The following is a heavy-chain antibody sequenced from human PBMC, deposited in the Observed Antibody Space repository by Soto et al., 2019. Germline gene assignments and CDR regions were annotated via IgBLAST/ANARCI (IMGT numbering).Heavy chain of an antibody. D-gene: IGHD2-2*02. J-gene: IGHJ4*02. CDR1: GGSISSGGYS. CDR2: IYHSGST. V-gene: IGHV4-30-2*01. Sequence: KPSETLSLTCAVSGGSISSGGYSWSWIRQPPGKGLEWIGYIYHSGSTYYNPSLKSRVTISVDRSKNQFSLKLSSVTAADTAVYYCAREDVGYCSSTSCYTPGYFDYWGQGTLVTVSS. CDR3: AREDVGYCSSTSCYTPGYFDY.